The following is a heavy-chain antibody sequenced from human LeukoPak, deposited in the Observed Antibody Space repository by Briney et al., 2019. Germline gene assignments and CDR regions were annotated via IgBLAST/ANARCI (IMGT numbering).Heavy chain of an antibody. J-gene: IGHJ4*02. CDR3: ARDGRFLEWLPAGY. V-gene: IGHV3-20*04. D-gene: IGHD3-3*01. CDR1: GFTFDDYG. CDR2: INWSGGST. Sequence: GGSLRLSCAASGFTFDDYGMSWVRQAPGKGLEWVSGINWSGGSTGYADSVKGRFTISGDNAKNSLYLQMNSLRAEDTALYYCARDGRFLEWLPAGYWGQGTLVTVSS.